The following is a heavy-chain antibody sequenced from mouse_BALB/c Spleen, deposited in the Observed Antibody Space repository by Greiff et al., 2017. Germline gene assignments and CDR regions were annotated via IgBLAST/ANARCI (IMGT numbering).Heavy chain of an antibody. CDR2: ISDGGSYT. Sequence: EVQLVESGGGLVKPGGSLKLSCAASGFTFSDYYMYWVRPTPEKRLEWVATISDGGSYTYYPDSVKGRFTISRDNAKNNLYLQMSSLKSEDTAMYYCAREGYGNYEAMDYWGQGTSVTVSS. V-gene: IGHV5-4*02. CDR3: AREGYGNYEAMDY. J-gene: IGHJ4*01. CDR1: GFTFSDYY. D-gene: IGHD2-10*02.